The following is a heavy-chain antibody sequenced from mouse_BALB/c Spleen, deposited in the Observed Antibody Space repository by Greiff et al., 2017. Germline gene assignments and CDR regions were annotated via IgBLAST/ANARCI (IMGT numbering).Heavy chain of an antibody. CDR1: GYSITSGYS. V-gene: IGHV3-1*02. J-gene: IGHJ3*01. CDR2: IHYSGST. D-gene: IGHD1-1*02. CDR3: ARSYGPIAY. Sequence: EVQGVESGPDLVKPSQSLSLTCTVTGYSITSGYSWHWIRQFPGNKLEWMGYIHYSGSTNYNPSLKSRISITRDTSKNQFFLQLNSVTTEDTATYYCARSYGPIAYWGQGTLVTVSA.